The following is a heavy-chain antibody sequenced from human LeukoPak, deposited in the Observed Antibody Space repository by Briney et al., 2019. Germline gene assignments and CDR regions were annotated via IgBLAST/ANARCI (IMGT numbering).Heavy chain of an antibody. D-gene: IGHD6-19*01. V-gene: IGHV3-7*01. CDR1: GFTFSSYW. CDR3: ARELAVAGTVYYYYYGMDV. J-gene: IGHJ6*02. Sequence: VGSLRLSCAASGFTFSSYWMGWVRQAPGKGLEWVANIKQDGSEKYYVDSVKGRFTISRDNAKNSLYLQMNSLRAEDTAVYYCARELAVAGTVYYYYYGMDVWGQGTTVTVSS. CDR2: IKQDGSEK.